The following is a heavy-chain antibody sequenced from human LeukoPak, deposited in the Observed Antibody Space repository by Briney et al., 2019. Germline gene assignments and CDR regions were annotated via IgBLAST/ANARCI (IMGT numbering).Heavy chain of an antibody. V-gene: IGHV4-59*01. CDR2: IYYSGST. J-gene: IGHJ6*02. D-gene: IGHD3-22*01. CDR3: AREDLSSGYYQEAYYGMDV. Sequence: SETLSLTCTVSGGSISSYYWSWIRQPPGKGLEWIGYIYYSGSTNYNPSLKSRVTISVDTSKNQFSLKLSSVTAADTAVYYCAREDLSSGYYQEAYYGMDVWGQGTTATVSS. CDR1: GGSISSYY.